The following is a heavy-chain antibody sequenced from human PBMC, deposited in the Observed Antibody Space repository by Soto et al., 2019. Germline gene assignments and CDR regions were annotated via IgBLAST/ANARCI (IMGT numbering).Heavy chain of an antibody. CDR3: AQDLSLSGWSGLYYYYYAIDV. D-gene: IGHD2-15*01. Sequence: QVQLVESGGGVVQPGRSLRLSCAASGFTFSSHGMHWVRQAPGKGLEWVGVISYDGSNRYYSDSVKGRFTISRHKSKNTLYLEMNSLRAEDTAVYYCAQDLSLSGWSGLYYYYYAIDVWGQGTTVTVS. CDR1: GFTFSSHG. CDR2: ISYDGSNR. J-gene: IGHJ6*02. V-gene: IGHV3-30*18.